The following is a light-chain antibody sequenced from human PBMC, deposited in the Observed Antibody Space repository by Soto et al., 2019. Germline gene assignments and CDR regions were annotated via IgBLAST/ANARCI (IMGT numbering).Light chain of an antibody. J-gene: IGKJ1*01. Sequence: EILMTQSPVTLSVSPGERATLSCRASQSVSGNLAWYQQKPGQAPSLLIYGAFTRATGIPARFSGTGSGTEFTLTISSLQSEDFELYYCQQYNDWPLTLGQGTKVDIK. V-gene: IGKV3-15*01. CDR3: QQYNDWPLT. CDR2: GAF. CDR1: QSVSGN.